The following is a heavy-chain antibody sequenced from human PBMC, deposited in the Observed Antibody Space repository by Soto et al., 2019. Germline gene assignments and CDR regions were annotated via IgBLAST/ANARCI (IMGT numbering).Heavy chain of an antibody. J-gene: IGHJ6*03. CDR3: ARGPGSWYYYYMAV. CDR2: MNPNSGNT. Sequence: QVQLVQSGAEVKKPGASVKVSCKASGYTFTRYDINWVRQATGQGLEWMGWMNPNSGNTGYAQKFQGRVTMTRNTSIRTAYMELSSLRSEDTAVYYCARGPGSWYYYYMAVWGKWTTVTVSS. D-gene: IGHD6-13*01. V-gene: IGHV1-8*01. CDR1: GYTFTRYD.